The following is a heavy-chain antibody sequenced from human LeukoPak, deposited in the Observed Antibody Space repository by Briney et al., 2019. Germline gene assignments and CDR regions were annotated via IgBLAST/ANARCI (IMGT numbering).Heavy chain of an antibody. D-gene: IGHD3-10*01. CDR3: ARSDRDYYGSGSYYIGFDP. CDR1: GGSISSHY. J-gene: IGHJ5*02. Sequence: PSETLSLTCTVSGGSISSHYWSWIRQPPGKGLEWIGYIYYSGSTNYNPSLKSRVTISVDTSKNQFSLKLSSVTAADTAVYHCARSDRDYYGSGSYYIGFDPWGQGTLVTVSS. V-gene: IGHV4-59*11. CDR2: IYYSGST.